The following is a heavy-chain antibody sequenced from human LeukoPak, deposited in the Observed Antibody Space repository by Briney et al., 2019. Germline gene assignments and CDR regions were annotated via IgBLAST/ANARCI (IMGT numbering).Heavy chain of an antibody. D-gene: IGHD3-10*01. Sequence: GASVKVSCKASGATFSIYAISWVRQAPGQGLEWKGGIITIFGTANYAQKFQGRGTITADKSTSTAYMELSSLRSEDTAVYYCARGSVYGAGSYWYDYYYYYGMDVWGKGTTVTVSS. CDR2: IITIFGTA. CDR3: ARGSVYGAGSYWYDYYYYYGMDV. V-gene: IGHV1-69*06. J-gene: IGHJ6*04. CDR1: GATFSIYA.